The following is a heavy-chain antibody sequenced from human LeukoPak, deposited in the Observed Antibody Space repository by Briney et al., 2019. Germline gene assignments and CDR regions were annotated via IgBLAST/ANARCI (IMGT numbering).Heavy chain of an antibody. CDR2: ISGSGGST. J-gene: IGHJ4*02. CDR1: GFTFSSYA. D-gene: IGHD4-23*01. Sequence: GGSLRLSCAASGFTFSSYAMSWVRQAPGKGLEWVSAISGSGGSTYYADSVKGRFTISRDNAKNSLHLQMNSLRAEDTAVYYCASIGGNSGFDYWGQGTLVTVSS. V-gene: IGHV3-23*01. CDR3: ASIGGNSGFDY.